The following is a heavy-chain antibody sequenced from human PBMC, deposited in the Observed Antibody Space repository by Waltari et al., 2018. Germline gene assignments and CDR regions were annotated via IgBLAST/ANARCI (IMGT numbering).Heavy chain of an antibody. Sequence: QVQLQQWGAGLLKPSETLSLTCAVYGGSFSGYYWSWIRQPPGKGLEWIGEINHSGSTNYNPSLKSRVTISVDTSKNQFSLKLSSVTAADTAVYYCAREASSLAPDYWGQGTLVTVSS. J-gene: IGHJ4*02. CDR3: AREASSLAPDY. V-gene: IGHV4-34*01. CDR2: INHSGST. CDR1: GGSFSGYY.